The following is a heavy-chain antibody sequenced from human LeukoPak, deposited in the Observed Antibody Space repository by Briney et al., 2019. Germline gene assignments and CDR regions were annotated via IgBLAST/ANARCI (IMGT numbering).Heavy chain of an antibody. CDR1: GFTFSSRDW. CDR3: ARDGGIDYYMDV. D-gene: IGHD3-16*01. CDR2: IKQDGSEK. J-gene: IGHJ6*03. Sequence: PGGSLRLSCVASGFTFSSRDWMTWVRQAPGKGLEWVANIKQDGSEKNYVDSVKGRFTISRDNAKNSVDLQMNSLRVEDTAVYYCARDGGIDYYMDVRGKGTTVTVSS. V-gene: IGHV3-7*01.